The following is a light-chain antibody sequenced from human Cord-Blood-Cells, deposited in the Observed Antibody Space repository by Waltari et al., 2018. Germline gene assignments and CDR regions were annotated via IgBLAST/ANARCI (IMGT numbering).Light chain of an antibody. CDR2: EVS. CDR3: SSYTSSSTLVV. CDR1: SSEVGGYNY. Sequence: QSALTQPASVSGSPGPSITISCTGTSSEVGGYNYVSWYQQHPGKAPKRMIYEVSNRPSGVSNRFSGSKSGNTASLTISGLQAEDEADYYCSSYTSSSTLVVFGGGTKLTVL. V-gene: IGLV2-14*01. J-gene: IGLJ2*01.